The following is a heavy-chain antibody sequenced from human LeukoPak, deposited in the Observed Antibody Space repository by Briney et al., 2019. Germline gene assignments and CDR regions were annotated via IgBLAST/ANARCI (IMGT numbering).Heavy chain of an antibody. CDR1: GGSISSYY. J-gene: IGHJ3*02. Sequence: SETLSLTCTVSGGSISSYYWSWIRQPPGKGLEWIASMYYSGNTNYNPSLQSRVTLSLRTSNNQFSLKLSSVTAADTAIYYCARDLPLGHCNIKACYQYSFDIWGQGTLVTVSS. V-gene: IGHV4-59*01. D-gene: IGHD2/OR15-2a*01. CDR2: MYYSGNT. CDR3: ARDLPLGHCNIKACYQYSFDI.